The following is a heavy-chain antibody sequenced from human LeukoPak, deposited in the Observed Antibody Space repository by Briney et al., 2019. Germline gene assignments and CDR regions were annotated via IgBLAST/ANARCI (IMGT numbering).Heavy chain of an antibody. CDR3: ARDQWFGESPTGYYYMDV. Sequence: GASVKVSCKASGYTFTDYYIHWVRQTPGQGLEWMGWINPNSDGTNYAQKFQGRVTMTRDTSISTAYMELSRLRSDDTAVYYCARDQWFGESPTGYYYMDVWGKGTTVTISS. CDR2: INPNSDGT. CDR1: GYTFTDYY. D-gene: IGHD3-10*01. V-gene: IGHV1-2*02. J-gene: IGHJ6*03.